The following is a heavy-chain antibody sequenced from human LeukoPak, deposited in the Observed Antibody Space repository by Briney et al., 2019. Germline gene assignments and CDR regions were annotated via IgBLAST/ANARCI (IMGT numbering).Heavy chain of an antibody. CDR1: GFTVSSNY. J-gene: IGHJ4*02. Sequence: GGSLRLSCAASGFTVSSNYMSWVRQAPGKGLEWVSVIYSGGSTYYADSVKGRFTISRDNSKNTLYLQMNSLRAEDTAVYYCAKDHTSTTGAEFDYWGQGTLVTVSS. D-gene: IGHD4-17*01. V-gene: IGHV3-53*01. CDR3: AKDHTSTTGAEFDY. CDR2: IYSGGST.